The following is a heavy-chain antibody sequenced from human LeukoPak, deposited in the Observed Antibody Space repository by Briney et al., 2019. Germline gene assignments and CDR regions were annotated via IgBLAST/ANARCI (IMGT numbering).Heavy chain of an antibody. D-gene: IGHD3-22*01. CDR1: GGSISSYY. J-gene: IGHJ5*02. CDR3: ARDSYYYDSSGYYSWFDP. Sequence: PSETLSLTCTVSGGSISSYYWSWIRQPPGKGLEWIGYIYYSGSTNYNPSLMSRVTISVDTSKNQFSLKLSSVTAADTAVYYCARDSYYYDSSGYYSWFDPWGQGTLVTVSS. CDR2: IYYSGST. V-gene: IGHV4-59*01.